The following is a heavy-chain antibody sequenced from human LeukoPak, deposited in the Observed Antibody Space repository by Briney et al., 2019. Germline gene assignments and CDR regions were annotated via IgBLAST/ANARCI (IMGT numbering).Heavy chain of an antibody. Sequence: ASVKVSCKVSGYTLTELSMHWVRQAPGKGLEWMGGFDPEDGETIYAQKFQGRVTMTEDTSTDTAYMELSSLRSEDTAVYYCANGVAAAGTGGMDVWGQGTTVTVSS. CDR2: FDPEDGET. V-gene: IGHV1-24*01. CDR1: GYTLTELS. J-gene: IGHJ6*02. CDR3: ANGVAAAGTGGMDV. D-gene: IGHD6-13*01.